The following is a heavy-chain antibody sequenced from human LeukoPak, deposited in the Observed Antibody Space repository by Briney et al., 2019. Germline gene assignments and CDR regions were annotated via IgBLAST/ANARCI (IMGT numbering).Heavy chain of an antibody. CDR2: IYYSGST. J-gene: IGHJ6*02. CDR3: ARHSSSSWPSYYYYGMDV. CDR1: GGSISSYY. Sequence: SETLSLTCTVSGGSISSYYWSWIRQPPGKGLEWIGYIYYSGSTNYNPSLKSRVTISVDTSKNQFSLKLSSVTAADTAVYYCARHSSSSWPSYYYYGMDVWGQGTTVTVSS. D-gene: IGHD6-13*01. V-gene: IGHV4-59*08.